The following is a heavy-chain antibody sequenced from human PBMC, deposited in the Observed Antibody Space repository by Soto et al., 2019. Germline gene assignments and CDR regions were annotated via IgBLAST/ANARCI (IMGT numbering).Heavy chain of an antibody. J-gene: IGHJ6*02. CDR1: GDSVSSNSAA. CDR3: ARDNYDFWSGYYGPYYYYGMDV. D-gene: IGHD3-3*01. CDR2: TYYRSKWYN. V-gene: IGHV6-1*01. Sequence: SQTLSLTCAISGDSVSSNSAAWNWIRQSPSRGLEWLGRTYYRSKWYNDYAISVKSRITINPDTSKNQFSLQLNFVTPEDTAVYYCARDNYDFWSGYYGPYYYYGMDVWGQGTTVTVSS.